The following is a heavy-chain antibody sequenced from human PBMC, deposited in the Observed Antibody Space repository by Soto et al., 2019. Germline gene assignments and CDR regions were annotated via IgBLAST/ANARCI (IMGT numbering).Heavy chain of an antibody. CDR2: LSGSGGTT. J-gene: IGHJ4*02. CDR1: GFNFNNYA. Sequence: EVELLESGGGLVQPGGSLRLSCSASGFNFNNYAMNWVRQAPGKGLEWVSVLSGSGGTTYYSDSVSGRFIISRDNSKNMFFLQMNSLRADDTAIYYCAKSLNFVGVKPNFDQWGQGTLVTVSS. D-gene: IGHD3-16*02. V-gene: IGHV3-23*01. CDR3: AKSLNFVGVKPNFDQ.